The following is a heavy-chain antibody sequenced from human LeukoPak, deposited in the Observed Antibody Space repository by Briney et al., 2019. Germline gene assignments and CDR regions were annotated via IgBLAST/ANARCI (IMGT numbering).Heavy chain of an antibody. CDR2: IDPSDSYT. CDR1: GYTLTNYW. D-gene: IGHD5-12*01. CDR3: TRRRYSGDAFDI. Sequence: GESLKISYKGSGYTLTNYWISWVRQMPGEGLEWMGRIDPSDSYTIYNPSFQGHVTISDDKSINTAYLQWSSLEASDTAMYYCTRRRYSGDAFDIWGQGTMVTVSS. V-gene: IGHV5-10-1*01. J-gene: IGHJ3*02.